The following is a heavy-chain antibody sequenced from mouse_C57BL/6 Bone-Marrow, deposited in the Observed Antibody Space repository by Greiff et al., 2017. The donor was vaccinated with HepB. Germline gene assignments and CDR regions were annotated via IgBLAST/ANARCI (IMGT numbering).Heavy chain of an antibody. CDR1: GYTFTDYY. V-gene: IGHV1-76*01. J-gene: IGHJ3*01. D-gene: IGHD2-3*01. Sequence: VQLVESGAELVRPGASVKLSCKASGYTFTDYYINWVKQRPGQGLEWIARIYPGSGNTYYNEKFKGKATLTAEKSSSTAYMQLSSLTSEDSAVYFCARSYDGYYSFAYWGQGTLVTVSA. CDR2: IYPGSGNT. CDR3: ARSYDGYYSFAY.